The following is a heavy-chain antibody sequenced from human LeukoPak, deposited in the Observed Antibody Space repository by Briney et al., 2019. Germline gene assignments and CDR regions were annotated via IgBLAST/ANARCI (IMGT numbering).Heavy chain of an antibody. CDR2: IYHSGST. CDR1: GGSISSYY. CDR3: TRRGTYGDYVDY. J-gene: IGHJ4*02. D-gene: IGHD4-17*01. V-gene: IGHV4-59*08. Sequence: SETLSLTCTVSGGSISSYYWSWIRQPAGKGLEWIGNIYHSGSTYYNPSLKSRVTISVDTSTNHFSLRLTSVTAADTAVYYCTRRGTYGDYVDYWGLGTLVTVSS.